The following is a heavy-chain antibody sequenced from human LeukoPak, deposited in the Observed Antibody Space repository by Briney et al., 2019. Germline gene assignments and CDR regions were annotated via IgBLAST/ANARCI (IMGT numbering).Heavy chain of an antibody. V-gene: IGHV3-74*01. Sequence: GGSLRLSCAASGFTFSSYWMHWVRQAPGKGLVWVSRINSDGSSTSYADSVRGRFTISRDYAKNTLYLQMNSLRAEDTAVYYCARGGGYSYGSFDYWGQGTLVTVSS. D-gene: IGHD5-18*01. CDR1: GFTFSSYW. J-gene: IGHJ4*02. CDR3: ARGGGYSYGSFDY. CDR2: INSDGSST.